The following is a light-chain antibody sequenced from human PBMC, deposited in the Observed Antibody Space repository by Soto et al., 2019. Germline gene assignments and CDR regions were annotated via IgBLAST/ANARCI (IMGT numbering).Light chain of an antibody. CDR2: WAS. J-gene: IGKJ2*01. CDR3: QQYSSTPPT. V-gene: IGKV4-1*01. Sequence: DIVMTQSPDSLAVSLGERATINYKSSQSVLYSSNNKNYLAWYQQKPGQPPKLLIYWASTRESGVPDRFSGSGSGTDFTLTISSLQAEDVAVYYCQQYSSTPPTFGQGTKLEIK. CDR1: QSVLYSSNNKNY.